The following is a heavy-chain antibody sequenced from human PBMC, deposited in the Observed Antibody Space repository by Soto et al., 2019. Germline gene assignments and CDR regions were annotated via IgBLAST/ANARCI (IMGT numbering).Heavy chain of an antibody. CDR1: GFTFSSYA. CDR2: ISGSGGST. D-gene: IGHD3-3*01. Sequence: GGSLRLSCAASGFTFSSYAMSWVRQAPGKGLEWVSAISGSGGSTYYADSVKGRFTISRDNSKNTLYLQMNSLRAEDTAVYYCAKVGECWSGYSYYYYGMDFWGQGTTVTVSS. CDR3: AKVGECWSGYSYYYYGMDF. J-gene: IGHJ6*02. V-gene: IGHV3-23*01.